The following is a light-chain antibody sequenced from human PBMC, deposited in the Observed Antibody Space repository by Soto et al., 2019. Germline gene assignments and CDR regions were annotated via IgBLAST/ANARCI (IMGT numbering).Light chain of an antibody. V-gene: IGLV2-14*01. CDR2: DVS. CDR3: SSYTSSSTVV. Sequence: QSALTQPASVSGSPGQSITISCTGTSSDVGGYNYVFWYQQHPGKAPKLMIYDVSNRPSGVSKRFSGSKSGNTASLTLSGLQAEDEADYYCSSYTSSSTVVFGGGTKVTVL. CDR1: SSDVGGYNY. J-gene: IGLJ2*01.